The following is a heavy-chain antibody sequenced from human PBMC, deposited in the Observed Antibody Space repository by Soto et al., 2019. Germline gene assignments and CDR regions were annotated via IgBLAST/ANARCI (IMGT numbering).Heavy chain of an antibody. CDR1: GFTFSDYA. CDR3: AKDTPQEWLLVFHY. J-gene: IGHJ4*02. Sequence: DEQLLQSGGGLVQPGGSLRLSCAASGFTFSDYAMSWVRQAPGKGLEWVSGLGGSNSETQYAASVVGRFTVSRDNSKSTLFLQMNSLRAEDTAVYYCAKDTPQEWLLVFHYWGQGTLVTVSS. CDR2: LGGSNSET. D-gene: IGHD3-3*01. V-gene: IGHV3-23*01.